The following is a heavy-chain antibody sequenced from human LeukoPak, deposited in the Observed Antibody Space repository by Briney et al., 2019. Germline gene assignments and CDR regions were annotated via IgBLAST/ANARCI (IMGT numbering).Heavy chain of an antibody. Sequence: GGSLRLSCAASGFTFSSYWMTWVRQAPRKGLEWVANMKQDGSEKYYVDSVKGRFTISRDNAKNSLYLQMNSLRAEDTAVYYCARDKGDYDTSGSLFVFGGQGTLVTVSS. CDR1: GFTFSSYW. V-gene: IGHV3-7*03. J-gene: IGHJ4*02. CDR2: MKQDGSEK. D-gene: IGHD3-22*01. CDR3: ARDKGDYDTSGSLFVF.